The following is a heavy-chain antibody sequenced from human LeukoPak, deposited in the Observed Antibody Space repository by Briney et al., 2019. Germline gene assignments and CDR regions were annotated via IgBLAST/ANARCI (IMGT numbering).Heavy chain of an antibody. CDR1: GDSVXXXXXX. CDR2: TGYRSKWYN. V-gene: IGHV6-1*01. Sequence: SQTLSLTXAISGDSVXXXXXXXNWIRQSPXRXXXXXXXTGYRSKWYNDYAVSVXXRXXINPDTSKNQFSVQLNSVTPEDTAVYYCARDRATGTTGFDYWGQGILVTVSS. CDR3: ARDRATGTTGFDY. J-gene: IGHJ4*02. D-gene: IGHD1-1*01.